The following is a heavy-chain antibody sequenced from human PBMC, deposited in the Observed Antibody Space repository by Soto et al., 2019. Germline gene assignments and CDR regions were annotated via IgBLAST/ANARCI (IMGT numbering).Heavy chain of an antibody. CDR1: GFTFRDSY. Sequence: PGGSLRLSCAASGFTFRDSYMSWIRQAPGKGLEYLSYISGSSTDTKYADSVTGRFTISRDNAKNSLYLEMKSLRAEDTAMYYCARYARVPDSWGQGTLVTVSS. V-gene: IGHV3-11*03. J-gene: IGHJ5*01. CDR2: ISGSSTDT. CDR3: ARYARVPDS.